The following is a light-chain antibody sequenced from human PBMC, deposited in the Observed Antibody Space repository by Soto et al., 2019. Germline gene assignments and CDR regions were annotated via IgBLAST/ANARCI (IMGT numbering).Light chain of an antibody. Sequence: EIVLTQSPGTLSLSPGERATLSCRASQSVSSSYLAWYQQKPGQAPRLLIYGASSRATGIPDRFSGSGSGTDVPLTSRRLEAEDCAVYYCQPYCSSPRTFGQGTKVEIK. CDR2: GAS. CDR3: QPYCSSPRT. CDR1: QSVSSSY. J-gene: IGKJ1*01. V-gene: IGKV3-20*01.